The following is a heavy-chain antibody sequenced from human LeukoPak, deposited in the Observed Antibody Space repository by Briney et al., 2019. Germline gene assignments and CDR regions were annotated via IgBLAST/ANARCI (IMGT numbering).Heavy chain of an antibody. V-gene: IGHV3-23*01. CDR3: AITRIPAGT. D-gene: IGHD6-13*01. Sequence: QPGASLRLSCAASGFTFSSYTMNWVRQAPGKGREWVSGISSSGGSTYYADSVKGRFTISRDNSKNTLFLQMNSLRTEDTAVYFCAITRIPAGTWGQGTLVTVSP. CDR1: GFTFSSYT. J-gene: IGHJ4*02. CDR2: ISSSGGST.